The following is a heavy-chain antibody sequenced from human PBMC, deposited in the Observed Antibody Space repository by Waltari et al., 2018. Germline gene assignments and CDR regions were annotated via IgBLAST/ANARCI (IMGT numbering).Heavy chain of an antibody. CDR1: DSSINRGYF. Sequence: QVQLQESGPGLVRPSEPLSLSCAVSDSSINRGYFWVWIRQPPGKGLEWIGTISHSGSHYYHPSFKSRVIMSVDTSKNQFSLKMTSVTAADTALYYCARQGTSSSFYFDFWGRGTLVIVSS. D-gene: IGHD6-6*01. J-gene: IGHJ4*02. CDR2: ISHSGSH. V-gene: IGHV4-38-2*01. CDR3: ARQGTSSSFYFDF.